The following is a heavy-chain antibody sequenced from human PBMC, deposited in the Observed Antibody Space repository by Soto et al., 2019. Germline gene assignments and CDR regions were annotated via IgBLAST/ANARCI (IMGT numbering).Heavy chain of an antibody. V-gene: IGHV3-21*01. CDR1: GFTFSSYS. Sequence: EVQLVESGGGLVKPGGSLRLSCAASGFTFSSYSMNWVRQAPGKGLEWVSSISSSSSYIYYADSVKGRFTISRDNAKNSLYLQMNSLRAEDTAVYYCARVTSDYNLYSYYYGMDVWGQGTTVTVSS. CDR3: ARVTSDYNLYSYYYGMDV. D-gene: IGHD4-4*01. J-gene: IGHJ6*02. CDR2: ISSSSSYI.